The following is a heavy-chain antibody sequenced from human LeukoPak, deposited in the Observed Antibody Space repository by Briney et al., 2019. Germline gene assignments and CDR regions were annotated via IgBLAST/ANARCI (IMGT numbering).Heavy chain of an antibody. Sequence: GASVKVSCKASGYTFTSYDINWVRQATGQGLEWMGWMNPNSGNTGYAQKFQGRVTMTRNTSISTAYMELSSLRSEDTAVYYCARGPGPRSSGWYYYYYGMDVWGQGTTVTVSS. CDR2: MNPNSGNT. CDR3: ARGPGPRSSGWYYYYYGMDV. D-gene: IGHD6-19*01. J-gene: IGHJ6*02. CDR1: GYTFTSYD. V-gene: IGHV1-8*01.